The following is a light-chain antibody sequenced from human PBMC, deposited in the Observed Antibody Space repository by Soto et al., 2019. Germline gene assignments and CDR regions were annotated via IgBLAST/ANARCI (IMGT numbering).Light chain of an antibody. V-gene: IGLV2-14*01. CDR1: SSDVGGYNF. J-gene: IGLJ1*01. CDR2: DVT. Sequence: QSAXTQPASVSGSPGQSITISCTGTSSDVGGYNFVSWYQQHPDKAPKLMIYDVTNRPPGVSNRFSGSKSGNTASLTISGLQAEDEADYYCSSYTSISTYVFGTGTKVTVL. CDR3: SSYTSISTYV.